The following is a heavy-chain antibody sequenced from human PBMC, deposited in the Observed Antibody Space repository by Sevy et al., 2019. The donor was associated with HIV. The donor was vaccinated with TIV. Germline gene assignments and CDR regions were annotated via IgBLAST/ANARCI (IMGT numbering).Heavy chain of an antibody. Sequence: SGPTLVKPTQTLTLTCTFSGFSLTAHGVGVGYIRQPPGKALEWLAVIYWDDDKCYSPSLKNRLTITKDTSKNHVVLTLTNVDHVDTATYYCARRYSDYDYAFDYWGQGTLVTVSS. CDR2: IYWDDDK. V-gene: IGHV2-5*02. D-gene: IGHD5-12*01. CDR3: ARRYSDYDYAFDY. CDR1: GFSLTAHGVG. J-gene: IGHJ4*02.